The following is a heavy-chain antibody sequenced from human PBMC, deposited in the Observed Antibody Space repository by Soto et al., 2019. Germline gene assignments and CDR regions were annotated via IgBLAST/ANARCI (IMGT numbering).Heavy chain of an antibody. D-gene: IGHD1-26*01. Sequence: QVQLVQSGPEVKKPGASVKVSCEASSYTFTTSGISWVRQAPGQGLEWMGWISTYNGDTNSAQKFQGRVTMTADTSTGTVYMELMSLKSDDTAVYYCARQGSWPYYYYGLDVWGQGTTVTVSS. CDR2: ISTYNGDT. J-gene: IGHJ6*02. V-gene: IGHV1-18*01. CDR1: SYTFTTSG. CDR3: ARQGSWPYYYYGLDV.